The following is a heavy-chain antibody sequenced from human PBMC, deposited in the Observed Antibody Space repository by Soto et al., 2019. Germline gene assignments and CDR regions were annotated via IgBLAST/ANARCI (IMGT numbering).Heavy chain of an antibody. V-gene: IGHV1-3*01. CDR3: VRRHVSATGIDWFDP. CDR2: INAANGDT. D-gene: IGHD6-13*01. Sequence: ASVKVSCKASGYTFTSYGIHWVRQAPGQRLEWTGWINAANGDTKYSPKFQGRVTITRDTSASTAYMELSSLRSEDTAVYYCVRRHVSATGIDWFDPWGQGTLVTAPQ. CDR1: GYTFTSYG. J-gene: IGHJ5*02.